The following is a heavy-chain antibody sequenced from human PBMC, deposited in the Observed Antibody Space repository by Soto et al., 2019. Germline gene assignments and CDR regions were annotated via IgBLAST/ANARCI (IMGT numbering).Heavy chain of an antibody. J-gene: IGHJ5*02. V-gene: IGHV1-18*01. Sequence: SVKVSFKDSGYTFTNYGISWVRQAPVQGLEWMGWINPYKGNTIYAQKFQGRVTLTTDTSTNTAYMELRSLTSDDTAVYYCARRPSADWFDPWGQGTLVTVYS. CDR2: INPYKGNT. CDR1: GYTFTNYG. CDR3: ARRPSADWFDP.